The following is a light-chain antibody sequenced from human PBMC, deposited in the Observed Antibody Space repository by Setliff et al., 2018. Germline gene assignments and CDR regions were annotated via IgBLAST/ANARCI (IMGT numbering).Light chain of an antibody. CDR1: SSNIGSNT. CDR2: RNN. CDR3: ASWDAKLNAYV. J-gene: IGLJ1*01. Sequence: QSVLTQPPSASGTPGQRVTISCSGSSSNIGSNTVNWYQQLPGTAPKLLIYRNNQRPSGVPDRFSGSKSGTSASLAISGLQSEDEADYYCASWDAKLNAYVFGIGTKVTVL. V-gene: IGLV1-44*01.